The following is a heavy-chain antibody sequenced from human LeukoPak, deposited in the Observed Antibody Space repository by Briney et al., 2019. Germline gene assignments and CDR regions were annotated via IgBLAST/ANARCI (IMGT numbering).Heavy chain of an antibody. J-gene: IGHJ6*03. CDR2: ISYDGSNK. V-gene: IGHV3-30*04. D-gene: IGHD4-17*01. Sequence: GGSLRLSCAASGFTFSSYAMHWVRQAPGKGLEWVAVISYDGSNKYYADSVKGRSTISRDNSKNTLYLQMNSLRAEDTAVYYCARDPPTTVTTPGYYYYYMDVWGKGTTVTVSS. CDR1: GFTFSSYA. CDR3: ARDPPTTVTTPGYYYYYMDV.